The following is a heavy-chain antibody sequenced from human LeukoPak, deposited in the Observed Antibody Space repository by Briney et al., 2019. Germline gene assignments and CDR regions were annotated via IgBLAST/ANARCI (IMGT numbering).Heavy chain of an antibody. CDR1: GYTFSSYG. CDR3: AIGGLWSLLDMDV. V-gene: IGHV3-30*02. J-gene: IGHJ6*03. CDR2: IRYDGSNK. D-gene: IGHD5-18*01. Sequence: GGSLTLSCAASGYTFSSYGMHWVRQAPGKGLEWVAFIRYDGSNKYYADSVKARFTISRDNSKNTLYLQMNSLRAEDTAVYYCAIGGLWSLLDMDVWGKGTTVTISS.